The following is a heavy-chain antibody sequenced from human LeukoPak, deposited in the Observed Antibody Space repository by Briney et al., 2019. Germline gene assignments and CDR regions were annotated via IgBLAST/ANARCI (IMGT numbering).Heavy chain of an antibody. CDR2: FSSSSSYI. CDR1: GFTISSYS. J-gene: IGHJ4*02. CDR3: ARVFSCSGGSCYFILDY. Sequence: GGSLRLSCAASGFTISSYSMNWVRQAPGKGLEWVSSFSSSSSYIYYADSVKGRFTISRDNAKNSLYLQMNSLRAEDTAVYYCARVFSCSGGSCYFILDYWGQGTLVTVSS. D-gene: IGHD2-15*01. V-gene: IGHV3-21*01.